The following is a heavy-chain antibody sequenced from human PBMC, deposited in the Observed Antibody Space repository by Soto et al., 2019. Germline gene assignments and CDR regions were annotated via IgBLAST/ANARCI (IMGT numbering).Heavy chain of an antibody. J-gene: IGHJ4*02. Sequence: ESGGGLVQPGGSLRLSCAASGFTFGSSGMSWARQAPGKGLEWISGLSGSGGSTYYADSVKGRFTISRDTSKSTLYLQMHSLRVEDTAVYYCAKDSGYDHTDWGQGTLVTVSS. CDR1: GFTFGSSG. CDR2: LSGSGGST. D-gene: IGHD5-12*01. CDR3: AKDSGYDHTD. V-gene: IGHV3-23*01.